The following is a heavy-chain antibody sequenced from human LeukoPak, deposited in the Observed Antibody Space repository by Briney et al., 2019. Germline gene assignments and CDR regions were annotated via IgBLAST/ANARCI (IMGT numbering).Heavy chain of an antibody. V-gene: IGHV1-8*01. Sequence: ASVKISCKASGYTLTSYDINWVRQATGQGLEWMGWMNPNSGRTGYAQNFQGRITITRNTSISTAYMELSSLRSEDTAVYYCAKPGVTTVTTGVFDHWGQGTLVTVSS. J-gene: IGHJ4*02. CDR2: MNPNSGRT. D-gene: IGHD4-17*01. CDR3: AKPGVTTVTTGVFDH. CDR1: GYTLTSYD.